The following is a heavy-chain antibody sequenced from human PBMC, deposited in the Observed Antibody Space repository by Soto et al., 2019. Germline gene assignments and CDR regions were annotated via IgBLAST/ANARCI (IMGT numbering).Heavy chain of an antibody. CDR2: IYYSGST. J-gene: IGHJ4*02. V-gene: IGHV4-59*08. CDR1: GGSISSYY. Sequence: QVQLQESGPGLVKPSETLSLTCTVSGGSISSYYWSWIRQPPGKGLEWIGYIYYSGSTNYNPSLKRRVTISVDTSKNQFSLKLSSVTAADTAVYYCARGSTGYSSSWYRYWGQGTLVTVSS. CDR3: ARGSTGYSSSWYRY. D-gene: IGHD6-13*01.